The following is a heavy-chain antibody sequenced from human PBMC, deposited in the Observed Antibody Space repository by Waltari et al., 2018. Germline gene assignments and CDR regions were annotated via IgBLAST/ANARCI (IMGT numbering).Heavy chain of an antibody. Sequence: QVLLVQSGAAVKEPGASVRVSCRASGYPFTYYAIHWVRQAPGQGPEWIGWINAGNGHTKYSQKFQGRVTIIRDTSANTAYMELHSLRSADTAVYYCARDSSGYNYGYGYWGQGTLVTVSS. CDR3: ARDSSGYNYGYGY. D-gene: IGHD5-18*01. CDR2: INAGNGHT. V-gene: IGHV1-3*01. CDR1: GYPFTYYA. J-gene: IGHJ4*02.